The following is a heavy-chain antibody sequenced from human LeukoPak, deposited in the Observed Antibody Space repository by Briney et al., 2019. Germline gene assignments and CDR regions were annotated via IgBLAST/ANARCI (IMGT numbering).Heavy chain of an antibody. J-gene: IGHJ3*02. V-gene: IGHV1-2*02. CDR2: INPNSGVA. D-gene: IGHD1-7*01. CDR3: VRAVSGTLGGAFDI. Sequence: ASVKVSCKASGYTFIDYFIHWMRQTPGQGLEWLGWINPNSGVARYAQKFQDRVTMTRDTAAYMELSSLKSDDTAVYYCVRAVSGTLGGAFDIWGQGTAVTVSS. CDR1: GYTFIDYF.